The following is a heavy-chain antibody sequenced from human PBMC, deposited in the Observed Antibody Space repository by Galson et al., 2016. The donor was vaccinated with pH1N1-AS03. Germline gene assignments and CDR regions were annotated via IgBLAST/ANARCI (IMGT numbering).Heavy chain of an antibody. V-gene: IGHV2-70*01. CDR2: LDWDDDK. J-gene: IGHJ5*02. Sequence: PALVTPTQTLTLTCTFSGFSLSTSGMCVSWIRQPPGKALEWLALLDWDDDKYYSTSLKTRLTISKETSKNQVVLTMTNMDPVDTAMYYCARYFYGDYSNWFDPWGQGTLVTVSS. D-gene: IGHD4-17*01. CDR1: GFSLSTSGMC. CDR3: ARYFYGDYSNWFDP.